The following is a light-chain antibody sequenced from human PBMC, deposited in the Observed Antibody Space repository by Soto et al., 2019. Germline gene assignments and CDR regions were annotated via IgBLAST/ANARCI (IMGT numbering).Light chain of an antibody. CDR1: RLVNSK. CDR2: GAX. V-gene: IGKV3-15*01. Sequence: ELMMEHGPATLPVTPWERATLSCRASRLVNSKVALYRQKTGQAPRILXXGAXTRATDIPARFSGSGSGTEFTLNLSSLQSEDVAAYYCQQYNYYPPITFGQGTRLEIK. CDR3: QQYNYYPPIT. J-gene: IGKJ5*01.